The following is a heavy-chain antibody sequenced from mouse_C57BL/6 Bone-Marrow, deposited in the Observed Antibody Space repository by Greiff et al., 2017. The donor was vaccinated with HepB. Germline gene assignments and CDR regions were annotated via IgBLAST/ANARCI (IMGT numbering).Heavy chain of an antibody. CDR1: GFTFSSYG. CDR3: ERQGHYYMWFAY. D-gene: IGHD2-12*01. V-gene: IGHV5-6*01. CDR2: ISSGGSYT. J-gene: IGHJ3*01. Sequence: EVKLVESGGDLVKPGGSLKLSCAASGFTFSSYGMSWVRQTPDKRLEWVATISSGGSYTYYPDSVKGRFTISRDNAKNTLYLQMSSLMSEDTAMYYCERQGHYYMWFAYWGQGTLVTVSA.